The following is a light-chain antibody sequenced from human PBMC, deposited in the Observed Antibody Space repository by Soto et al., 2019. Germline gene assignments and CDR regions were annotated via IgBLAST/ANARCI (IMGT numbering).Light chain of an antibody. CDR2: GAS. Sequence: PATLSVSPGERATLSCRASQNIYSNVAWYQQKPGQAPRLLIYGASRRATGIPDRFIGSGSGTDFTLTISRLEPEDFAVYYCQHYITSLTTFGQGTKVDIK. CDR1: QNIYSN. J-gene: IGKJ1*01. CDR3: QHYITSLTT. V-gene: IGKV3-20*01.